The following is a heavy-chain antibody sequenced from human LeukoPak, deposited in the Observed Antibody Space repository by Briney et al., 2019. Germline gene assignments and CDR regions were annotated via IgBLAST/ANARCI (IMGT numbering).Heavy chain of an antibody. CDR2: INHSGST. Sequence: KTSETLSLTCAVYGGSFSGYYWSWIRQPPGKGLEWIGEINHSGSTNYNPSLKSRVTISVDTSKNQFSLKLSSVTAADTAVYYCAGLTRRKRFLDYWGQGTLVTVSS. J-gene: IGHJ4*02. V-gene: IGHV4-34*01. CDR1: GGSFSGYY. D-gene: IGHD3-3*01. CDR3: AGLTRRKRFLDY.